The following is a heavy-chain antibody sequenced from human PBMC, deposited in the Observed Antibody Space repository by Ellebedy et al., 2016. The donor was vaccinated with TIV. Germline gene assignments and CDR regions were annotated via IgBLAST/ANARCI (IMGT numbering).Heavy chain of an antibody. CDR2: IQNDGRIK. V-gene: IGHV3-30*02. J-gene: IGHJ5*02. D-gene: IGHD2-21*02. CDR3: ATGNCGGDCYPVGRWFDP. CDR1: GFTFSDYG. Sequence: PGGSLRLSCAASGFTFSDYGMHWVRQAPGKGPEWVAFIQNDGRIKYYADSVKGRFTISRDNSKSTLSLEMNSLRAEDTALYYCATGNCGGDCYPVGRWFDPWGQGTLVTVSS.